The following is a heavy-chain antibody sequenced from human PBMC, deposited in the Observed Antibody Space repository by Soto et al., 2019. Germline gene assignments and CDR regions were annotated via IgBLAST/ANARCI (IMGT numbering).Heavy chain of an antibody. D-gene: IGHD6-19*01. CDR1: GFTFSSYA. CDR3: AKGKMGPEQWLVRYIGYIDY. V-gene: IGHV3-23*01. Sequence: EVQLLESGGGLVQPGGSLRLSCAASGFTFSSYAMSWVRQAPGKGLEWVSAISGSGGSTYYADSVKGRFTISRDNFKNTLYLQMNSLRAEDTAVYYCAKGKMGPEQWLVRYIGYIDYWGQGTLVTVSS. J-gene: IGHJ4*02. CDR2: ISGSGGST.